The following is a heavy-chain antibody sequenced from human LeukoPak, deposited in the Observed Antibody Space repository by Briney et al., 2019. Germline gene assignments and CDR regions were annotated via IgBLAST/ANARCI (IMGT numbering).Heavy chain of an antibody. V-gene: IGHV3-30-3*01. Sequence: GGSLRLSCVHSGFTFSSYAMHRVRQAPGKGLEWVAVISYDGSNKYYADSVKGRFTISRDNSKNTLYLQMNSLRAEDTAVYYCARDRGYSSRRIHYGMDVWGQGTTVTVSS. CDR1: GFTFSSYA. J-gene: IGHJ6*02. CDR2: ISYDGSNK. CDR3: ARDRGYSSRRIHYGMDV. D-gene: IGHD6-13*01.